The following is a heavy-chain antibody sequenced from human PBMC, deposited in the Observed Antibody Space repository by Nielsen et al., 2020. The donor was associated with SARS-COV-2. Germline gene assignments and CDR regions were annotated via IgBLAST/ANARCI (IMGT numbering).Heavy chain of an antibody. J-gene: IGHJ6*02. CDR2: ISAYNGNT. V-gene: IGHV1-18*01. CDR3: ARDSLGSSWYYSNGMDV. CDR1: GYTFTSYG. D-gene: IGHD6-13*01. Sequence: ASVKVSCKASGYTFTSYGISWVRQAPGQGLEWMGWISAYNGNTNYAQKLQGRVTMTTDTSTSTAYMELRSLRSDDTAVYYCARDSLGSSWYYSNGMDVWGQGTTVTVSS.